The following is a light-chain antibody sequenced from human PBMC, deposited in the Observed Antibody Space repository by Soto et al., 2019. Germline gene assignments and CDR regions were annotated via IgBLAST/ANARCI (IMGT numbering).Light chain of an antibody. Sequence: DIQMTQSPSSLSASVGDRVTITCRASQGLSSWLAWYQQKPEEAPKSLIYAASRLESGVPSRFSGSGSGTDFALTISSLQPEDFATYDCQQYNSYPITFGQGTRLEIK. CDR3: QQYNSYPIT. V-gene: IGKV1D-16*01. CDR2: AAS. J-gene: IGKJ5*01. CDR1: QGLSSW.